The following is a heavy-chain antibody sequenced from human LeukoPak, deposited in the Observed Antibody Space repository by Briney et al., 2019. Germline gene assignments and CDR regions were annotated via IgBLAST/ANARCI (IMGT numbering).Heavy chain of an antibody. V-gene: IGHV4-59*01. CDR3: ARDREGYYDSSGEFDY. D-gene: IGHD3-22*01. J-gene: IGHJ4*02. CDR2: YSGST. Sequence: YSGSTNYNPSLKSRVTISVDTSKNQFSLKLSSVTAADTAVYYCARDREGYYDSSGEFDYWGQGTLVTVSS.